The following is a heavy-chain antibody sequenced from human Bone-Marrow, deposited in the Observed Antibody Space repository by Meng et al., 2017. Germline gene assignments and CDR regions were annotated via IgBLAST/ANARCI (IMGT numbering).Heavy chain of an antibody. CDR2: IKQDGSEK. J-gene: IGHJ4*02. CDR3: ARDRVPWVTTGGYFDY. V-gene: IGHV3-7*01. Sequence: GESLKISCAASGFSFSSYWMSWVRQAPGKGLEWVANIKQDGSEKYYVDSVKGRFTISRDNAKNSLYLQMNSLRAEDTAVYYCARDRVPWVTTGGYFDYWGQGTLVTGSS. D-gene: IGHD4-17*01. CDR1: GFSFSSYW.